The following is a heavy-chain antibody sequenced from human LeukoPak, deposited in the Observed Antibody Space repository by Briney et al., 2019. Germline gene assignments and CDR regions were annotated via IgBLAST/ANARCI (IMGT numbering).Heavy chain of an antibody. J-gene: IGHJ6*02. CDR2: INAGNGNI. CDR3: AGGDYVRYYYGMDV. V-gene: IGHV1-3*01. CDR1: GYTFTSYA. Sequence: ASVKVSCKASGYTFTSYAMHWVRQAPGQRLEWMGWINAGNGNIKYSQKFQGRVTITRDTSASTAYMELSSLRSEDTAVYYCAGGDYVRYYYGMDVWGQGTTVTVSS. D-gene: IGHD4-17*01.